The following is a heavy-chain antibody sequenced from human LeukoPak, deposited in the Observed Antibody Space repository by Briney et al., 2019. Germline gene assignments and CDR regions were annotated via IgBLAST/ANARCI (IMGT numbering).Heavy chain of an antibody. Sequence: LRLSCAASGFSFNSYNMNWIRQAPGKGLEWVSYISHSSTAIYYADSVKGRFTISRDNAKNSLSLQMNSLRAEDTAVYYCAELGFTMIGGVWGKGTTVTISS. D-gene: IGHD3-10*02. V-gene: IGHV3-48*03. CDR2: ISHSSTAI. J-gene: IGHJ6*04. CDR3: AELGFTMIGGV. CDR1: GFSFNSYN.